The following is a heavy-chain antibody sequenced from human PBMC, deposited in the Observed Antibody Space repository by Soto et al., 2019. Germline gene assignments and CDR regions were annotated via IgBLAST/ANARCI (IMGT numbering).Heavy chain of an antibody. V-gene: IGHV6-1*01. CDR2: TYYRSKWYN. Sequence: PSQTLSLTCAISGDSVSSNSAAWNWIRQSPSRSLEWLGRTYYRSKWYNDYAVYVKSRITNNPDTSKNQLSLQLNSVTPEDTAVYYCASDGLEGEPRDYYYYYGMDVWGQVTTVTVSS. J-gene: IGHJ6*02. D-gene: IGHD3-16*01. CDR3: ASDGLEGEPRDYYYYYGMDV. CDR1: GDSVSSNSAA.